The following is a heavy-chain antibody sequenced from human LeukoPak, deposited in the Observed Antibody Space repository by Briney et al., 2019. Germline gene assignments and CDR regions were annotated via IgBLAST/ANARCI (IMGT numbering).Heavy chain of an antibody. J-gene: IGHJ4*02. Sequence: SETLSLTCTVSGGSISSYYWSRIRQPPGKGLEWIGYIYYSGSTNYNPSLKSRVTISVDTSKNQFSLKLSSVTAADTAVYYCARAGGYSYGKFDYWGQGTLVTVSP. D-gene: IGHD5-18*01. CDR1: GGSISSYY. CDR2: IYYSGST. V-gene: IGHV4-59*01. CDR3: ARAGGYSYGKFDY.